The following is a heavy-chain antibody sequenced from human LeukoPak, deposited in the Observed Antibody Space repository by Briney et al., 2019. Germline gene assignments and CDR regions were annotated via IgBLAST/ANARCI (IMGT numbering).Heavy chain of an antibody. J-gene: IGHJ4*02. CDR3: RRDGDDSSVLHYFDY. CDR2: LYHGDRT. V-gene: IGHV3-66*02. Sequence: PGGSLRLSCAASRVTANTHFMSWVREAPGNGGGGVSVLYHGDRTYYADSVKGRFTISRDSSKNTVYLQMQKLRAEDTVVYSCRRDGDDSSVLHYFDYWGQGALVTVSS. D-gene: IGHD3-22*01. CDR1: RVTANTHF.